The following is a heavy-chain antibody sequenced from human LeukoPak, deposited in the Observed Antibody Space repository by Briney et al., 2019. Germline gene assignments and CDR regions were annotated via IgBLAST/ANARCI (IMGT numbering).Heavy chain of an antibody. D-gene: IGHD4-11*01. CDR3: AKAATVSEVDYFDY. CDR1: GFTFDDYA. V-gene: IGHV3-9*03. CDR2: ISWNSGSI. J-gene: IGHJ4*02. Sequence: GGSLRLSCAASGFTFDDYAMHWVRQAPGKGLEWVSGISWNSGSIGYADSVKGRFTISRDKAKNSLYLQMNSLRAEDMALYYCAKAATVSEVDYFDYWGQGTLVTVSS.